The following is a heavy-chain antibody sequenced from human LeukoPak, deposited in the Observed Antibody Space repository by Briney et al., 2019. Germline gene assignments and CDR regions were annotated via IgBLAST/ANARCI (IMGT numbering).Heavy chain of an antibody. CDR3: ARKGSGWDYFDY. D-gene: IGHD6-19*01. CDR1: GFTFSSYS. CDR2: ISSSSSYI. Sequence: GGSLRLSCAASGFTFSSYSMNWVRQAPGKGLEWVSSISSSSSYIYYADSVKGRFTISRDNAKNSLYLQMNSLRAEDTAVYYCARKGSGWDYFDYWGQGTLVTVSS. V-gene: IGHV3-21*01. J-gene: IGHJ4*02.